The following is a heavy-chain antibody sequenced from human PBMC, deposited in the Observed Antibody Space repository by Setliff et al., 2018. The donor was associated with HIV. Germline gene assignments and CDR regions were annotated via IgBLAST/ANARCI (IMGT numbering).Heavy chain of an antibody. V-gene: IGHV4-30-2*06. D-gene: IGHD3-10*01. CDR1: GDSMSSGDYS. CDR3: VREGSGAGSYYLDF. Sequence: SETLSLTCAVSGDSMSSGDYSWNWIRQSPGKGLEWIGYIYPSGRTYYNPSLKNRVTMSIDRSKKQFSLNLSSVTAADTALYFCVREGSGAGSYYLDFWGQGILVTVAS. CDR2: IYPSGRT. J-gene: IGHJ4*02.